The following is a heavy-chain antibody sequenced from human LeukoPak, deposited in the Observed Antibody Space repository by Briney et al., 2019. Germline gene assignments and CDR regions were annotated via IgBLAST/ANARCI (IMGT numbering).Heavy chain of an antibody. J-gene: IGHJ4*02. Sequence: SETLSLTCTVSGGSINSNYWTWIRQPAGKGLEWIGRISTSGITNYSPSLKSRVTISLDKSKDQFSLILASVTAADTALYYCAREASIAAAGWISDYWGQGTLVTVSS. CDR2: ISTSGIT. CDR1: GGSINSNY. V-gene: IGHV4-4*07. D-gene: IGHD6-13*01. CDR3: AREASIAAAGWISDY.